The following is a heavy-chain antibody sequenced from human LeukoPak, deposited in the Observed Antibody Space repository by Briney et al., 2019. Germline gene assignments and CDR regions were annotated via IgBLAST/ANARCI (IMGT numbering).Heavy chain of an antibody. Sequence: SETLSLTCTVSGGSISSSTYYWARVRQPPGKGLEWIASIYYSGTTYYNPSLKSRVTISVDTSRNQFSLNLSSVTAADTAVYYCARDGRFPPELLPRYFDYWGQGTLVTVSS. J-gene: IGHJ4*02. CDR2: IYYSGTT. CDR3: ARDGRFPPELLPRYFDY. CDR1: GGSISSSTYY. V-gene: IGHV4-39*07. D-gene: IGHD1-26*01.